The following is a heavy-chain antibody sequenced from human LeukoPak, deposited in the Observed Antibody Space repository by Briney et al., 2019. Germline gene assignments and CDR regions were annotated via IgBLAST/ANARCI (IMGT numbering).Heavy chain of an antibody. CDR1: GFTFSSYW. CDR3: ARVPIVVVPTGKSSWFDP. D-gene: IGHD2-2*01. Sequence: GGSLRLSCAASGFTFSSYWMSWVRQAPGKGLEWVSSISSSSSYIYYADSVKGRFTISRDNAKNSLYLQMNSLRAEDTAVYYCARVPIVVVPTGKSSWFDPWGQGTLVTVSS. J-gene: IGHJ5*02. V-gene: IGHV3-21*01. CDR2: ISSSSSYI.